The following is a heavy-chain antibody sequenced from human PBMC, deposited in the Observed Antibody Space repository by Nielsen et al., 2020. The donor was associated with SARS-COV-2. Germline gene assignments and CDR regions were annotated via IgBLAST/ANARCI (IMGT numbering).Heavy chain of an antibody. CDR3: AKAYYGSGSFGAHWFDP. CDR2: ISAYNGNT. J-gene: IGHJ5*02. D-gene: IGHD3-10*01. V-gene: IGHV1-18*01. CDR1: GYTFTSYG. Sequence: ASVKVSCKASGYTFTSYGISWVRQAPGQGLEWMGWISAYNGNTNYAQKLQGRVTMTTDTSTSTAHMELRSLRSDDTAVYYCAKAYYGSGSFGAHWFDPWGQGTLVTVSS.